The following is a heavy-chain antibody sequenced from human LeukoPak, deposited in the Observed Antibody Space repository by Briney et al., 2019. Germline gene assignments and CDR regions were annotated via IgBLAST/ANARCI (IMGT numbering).Heavy chain of an antibody. J-gene: IGHJ4*02. Sequence: PGGSLRLSCAASGFTFSSCAMSWVRQAPGKGLEWVSGISGSAVSTYYADSVKGRFTVSRDNSKNTLYLQMNSLRAEDTAVYYCAKGGSHSDSSDYYFRFDHWGQETLVTVSS. D-gene: IGHD3-22*01. CDR1: GFTFSSCA. V-gene: IGHV3-23*01. CDR2: ISGSAVST. CDR3: AKGGSHSDSSDYYFRFDH.